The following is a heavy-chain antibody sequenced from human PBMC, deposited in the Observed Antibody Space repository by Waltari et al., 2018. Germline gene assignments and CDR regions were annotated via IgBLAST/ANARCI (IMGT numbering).Heavy chain of an antibody. Sequence: EVQLLESGGGLVQPGGSLRLSCAASGFTFSSYAMSWVRQAPGPGTEWVSAISGSGGSTYYADSVKGRFTISRDNSKNTLYLQMNSLRAEDTAVYYCAKDSGLGDSSGYYYPVSCCFDYWGQGTLVTVSS. J-gene: IGHJ4*02. CDR2: ISGSGGST. D-gene: IGHD3-22*01. CDR3: AKDSGLGDSSGYYYPVSCCFDY. CDR1: GFTFSSYA. V-gene: IGHV3-23*01.